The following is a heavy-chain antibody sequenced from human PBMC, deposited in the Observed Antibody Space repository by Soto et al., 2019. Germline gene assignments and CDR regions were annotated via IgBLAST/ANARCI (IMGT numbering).Heavy chain of an antibody. CDR1: GGTFSSYA. D-gene: IGHD2-2*01. CDR3: ARALGYCSSTSCYQLDY. CDR2: IIPIFGTA. V-gene: IGHV1-69*06. Sequence: EASVKVSCKASGGTFSSYAISWVRQAPGQGLEWMGGIIPIFGTANYAQKFQGRVTITADKSTSTAYMELSSLRSEDTAVYYCARALGYCSSTSCYQLDYWGQGTLVTVYS. J-gene: IGHJ4*02.